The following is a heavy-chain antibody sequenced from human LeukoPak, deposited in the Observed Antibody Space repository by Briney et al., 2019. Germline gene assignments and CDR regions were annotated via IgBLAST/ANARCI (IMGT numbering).Heavy chain of an antibody. CDR3: ASNPYSSSWYGSYYYYYMDV. Sequence: GGSLRLSCAASGFTFSDYYMSWIRQAPGKGLEWVSYISSSGSTIYYADSVKGRFTISRDNAKNSLYLQMNSLRAEDTAVYYCASNPYSSSWYGSYYYYYMDVWGKGTTVTVSS. D-gene: IGHD6-13*01. J-gene: IGHJ6*03. CDR2: ISSSGSTI. V-gene: IGHV3-11*04. CDR1: GFTFSDYY.